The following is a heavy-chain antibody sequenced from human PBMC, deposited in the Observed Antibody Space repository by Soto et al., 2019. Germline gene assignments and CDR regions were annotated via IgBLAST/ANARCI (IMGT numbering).Heavy chain of an antibody. J-gene: IGHJ6*02. V-gene: IGHV4-61*01. D-gene: IGHD2-2*01. CDR2: IYYSGST. Sequence: SETLSLTCTVSGGSVSSGSYYWSWIRQPPGKGLEWIGYIYYSGSTNYNPSLKSRVTISVDTSKNQFSLKLSSVTAADTAVYYCARDNLVLVPAAVIYYGMDVWGQGTTVTVSS. CDR3: ARDNLVLVPAAVIYYGMDV. CDR1: GGSVSSGSYY.